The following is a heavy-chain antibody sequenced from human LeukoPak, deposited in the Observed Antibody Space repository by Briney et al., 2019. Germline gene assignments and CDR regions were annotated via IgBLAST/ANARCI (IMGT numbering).Heavy chain of an antibody. CDR2: INPNSGGT. V-gene: IGHV1-2*02. D-gene: IGHD3-10*01. J-gene: IGHJ4*02. Sequence: GASVKVSCKASGYTFTGYYMHWVRQAPGQGLEWMGWINPNSGGTNYAQKFQGRVTMTRDTSISTAYMELSRLRSDDTAVYYCARELGGSGSYLLRWGQGTLVTVSS. CDR3: ARELGGSGSYLLR. CDR1: GYTFTGYY.